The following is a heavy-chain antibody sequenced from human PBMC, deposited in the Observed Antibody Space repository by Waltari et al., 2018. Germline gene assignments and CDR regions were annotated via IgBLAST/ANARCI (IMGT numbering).Heavy chain of an antibody. CDR3: ARRSSGWYYGMDV. V-gene: IGHV5-51*03. D-gene: IGHD2-15*01. CDR2: IYPGDSDT. CDR1: GYSFTSYW. Sequence: EVPLVQSGAEVTQPGESLKISCKGSGYSFTSYWIGWVRQMHGKGLEWMGIIYPGDSDTRYSPSFQGQVTISADKSISTAYLQWSSLKASDTAMYYCARRSSGWYYGMDVWGQGTTVTVSS. J-gene: IGHJ6*02.